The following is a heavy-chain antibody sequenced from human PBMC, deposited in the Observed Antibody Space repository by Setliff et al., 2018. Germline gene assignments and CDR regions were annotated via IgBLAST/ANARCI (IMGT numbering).Heavy chain of an antibody. V-gene: IGHV3-48*04. CDR1: GFTFSSYS. CDR2: ISSSGSTI. CDR3: ARVHYETSTYSPTLFDH. J-gene: IGHJ4*02. Sequence: GGSLRLSCAASGFTFSSYSMNWVRQAPGKGLEWVSYISSSGSTIYYADSVKGRLTISRDNSKNSVFLQMNSLRVEDTAVYYCARVHYETSTYSPTLFDHWGQGALVTVSS. D-gene: IGHD3-22*01.